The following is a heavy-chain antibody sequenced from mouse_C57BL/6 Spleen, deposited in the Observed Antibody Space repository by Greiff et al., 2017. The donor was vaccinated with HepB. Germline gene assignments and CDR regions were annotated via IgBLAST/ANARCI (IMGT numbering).Heavy chain of an antibody. CDR1: GFTFSDYY. J-gene: IGHJ4*01. D-gene: IGHD1-1*01. CDR2: ISNGGGST. CDR3: ARHQNSHYYGSSLGAMDY. V-gene: IGHV5-12*01. Sequence: EVQLVESGGGLVQPGGSLKLSCAASGFTFSDYYMYWVRQTPEKRLEWVAYISNGGGSTYYPDTVKGRFTISRDNAKNTLYLQMSRLKSEDTAMYYCARHQNSHYYGSSLGAMDYWGQGTSVTVSS.